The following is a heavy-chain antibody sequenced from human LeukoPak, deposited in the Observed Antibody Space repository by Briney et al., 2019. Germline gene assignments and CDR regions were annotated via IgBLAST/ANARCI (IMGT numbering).Heavy chain of an antibody. D-gene: IGHD1-1*01. CDR3: AKTGSIGTTTIYYDY. CDR2: ISDDGSNT. Sequence: PGGSLRLSCAASGFAYIMYSMNWVRQAPGKGLEWVSAISDDGSNTYFADSVKGRFTISRDNSKNTLYLQMNSLRVEDTAVYYRAKTGSIGTTTIYYDYWGQGTLVTVSS. V-gene: IGHV3-23*01. J-gene: IGHJ4*02. CDR1: GFAYIMYS.